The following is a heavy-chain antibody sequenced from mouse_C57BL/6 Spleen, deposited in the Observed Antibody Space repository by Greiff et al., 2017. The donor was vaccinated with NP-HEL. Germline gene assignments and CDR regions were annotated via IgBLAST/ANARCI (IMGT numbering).Heavy chain of an antibody. CDR2: ISDGGSYT. J-gene: IGHJ2*01. CDR1: GFTFSSYA. CDR3: ARNYGYDEEGYFDY. D-gene: IGHD2-2*01. Sequence: EVQLVESGGGLVKPGGSLKLSCAASGFTFSSYAMSWVRQTPEKRLEWVATISDGGSYTYYQDNVTGRFTISRDNAKNTLYLQMSNLTSEDTAMYYCARNYGYDEEGYFDYWGQGTTLTVSS. V-gene: IGHV5-4*01.